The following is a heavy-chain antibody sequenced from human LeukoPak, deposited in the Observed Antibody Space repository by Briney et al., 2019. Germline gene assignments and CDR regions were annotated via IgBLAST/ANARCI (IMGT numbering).Heavy chain of an antibody. J-gene: IGHJ4*02. V-gene: IGHV1-8*01. D-gene: IGHD5-24*01. CDR3: ARGRRWLQLRHVFDY. CDR1: GYTFTSYD. CDR2: MNPNSGNT. Sequence: ASVKVSCKASGYTFTSYDINWVRQAPGQGLEWMGWMNPNSGNTGYAQKFQGRVTMTRNTSISTAYMELSSLRSEDTAVYYCARGRRWLQLRHVFDYWGRGTLVTVSS.